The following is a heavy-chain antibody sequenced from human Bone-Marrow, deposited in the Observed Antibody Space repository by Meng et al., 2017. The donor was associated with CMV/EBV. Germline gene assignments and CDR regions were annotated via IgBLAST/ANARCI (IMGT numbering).Heavy chain of an antibody. D-gene: IGHD6-19*01. CDR1: GFTVSSNY. V-gene: IGHV3-66*02. J-gene: IGHJ3*02. Sequence: GESLKISCAASGFTVSSNYMSWVRQAPGKGLEWVSVIYSGGSTYYADSVKGRFTISRDNSKNTLYLQMNSLRAEDTAVYYCARIAAVAGTRGAFDIWGQGKMVNV. CDR3: ARIAAVAGTRGAFDI. CDR2: IYSGGST.